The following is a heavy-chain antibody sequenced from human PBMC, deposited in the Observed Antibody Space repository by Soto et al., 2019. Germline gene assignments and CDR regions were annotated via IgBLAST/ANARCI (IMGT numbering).Heavy chain of an antibody. CDR3: ARGKGMEENYYYYGLDI. V-gene: IGHV1-3*01. D-gene: IGHD1-1*01. CDR2: INGGTGQT. Sequence: ASVKVSCKASGYTFSTHAMHWVRQAPGQSLEWMGWINGGTGQTKHSHRFQDRVTITRDTSASTAYMELSSLRTEDTAVYYCARGKGMEENYYYYGLDIWGQGTTVTVSS. J-gene: IGHJ6*02. CDR1: GYTFSTHA.